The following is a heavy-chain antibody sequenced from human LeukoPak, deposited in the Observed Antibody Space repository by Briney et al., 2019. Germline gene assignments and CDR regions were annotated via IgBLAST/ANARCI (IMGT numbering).Heavy chain of an antibody. J-gene: IGHJ4*02. CDR3: ARRKTVVTPVDY. V-gene: IGHV3-13*03. CDR2: ISTTGDT. CDR1: GFTFSHYD. Sequence: PGGSLRLSCAACGFTFSHYDMHWVRQATGKGLEWVSAISTTGDTYYPGSVKGQFTISRENAKNCLYLQMNSLRAEDTAVYYCARRKTVVTPVDYWGQGTLVTVSS. D-gene: IGHD4-23*01.